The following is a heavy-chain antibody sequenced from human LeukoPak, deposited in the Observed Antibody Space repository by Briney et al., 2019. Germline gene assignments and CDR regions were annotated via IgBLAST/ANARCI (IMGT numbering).Heavy chain of an antibody. CDR3: ASSTYYYDSSGYPFDY. Sequence: GGSLRLSCAASGFTVSSNYMSWVRQAPGKGLEWVSVIYSGGSTYHADSVKGRFTISRDSSKNTLYLQMNSLRAEDTAVYYCASSTYYYDSSGYPFDYWGQGTLVTVSS. V-gene: IGHV3-66*01. J-gene: IGHJ4*02. CDR2: IYSGGST. D-gene: IGHD3-22*01. CDR1: GFTVSSNY.